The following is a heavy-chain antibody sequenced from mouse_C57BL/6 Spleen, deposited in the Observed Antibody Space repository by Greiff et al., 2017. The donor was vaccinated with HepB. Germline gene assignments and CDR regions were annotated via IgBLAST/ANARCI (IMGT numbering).Heavy chain of an antibody. CDR3: ARSYYGMDY. V-gene: IGHV5-17*01. CDR2: ISSGSSTI. CDR1: GFTFSDYG. J-gene: IGHJ4*01. Sequence: EVQLQESGGGLVKPGGSLKLSCAASGFTFSDYGMHWVRQAPEKGLEWVAYISSGSSTIYYADTVKGRFTISRDNAKNTLFLQMTSLRSEDTAMYYCARSYYGMDYWGQGTSVTVSS.